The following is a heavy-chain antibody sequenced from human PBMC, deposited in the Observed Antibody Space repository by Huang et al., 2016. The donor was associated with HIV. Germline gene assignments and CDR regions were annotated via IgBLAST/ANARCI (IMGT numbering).Heavy chain of an antibody. J-gene: IGHJ4*02. CDR3: ARGGPRITVTGPLDS. Sequence: QVQIDQWGAGLLKPSETLSLTCAVYGGSFSGYYWNWIRQPPGKGLEWIGKINHGGSTTNNPSLKSRVTILVDVSKKQFSLQLRSVTAADTAIYYCARGGPRITVTGPLDSRGPGALVSVSS. CDR1: GGSFSGYY. D-gene: IGHD6-19*01. CDR2: INHGGST. V-gene: IGHV4-34*01.